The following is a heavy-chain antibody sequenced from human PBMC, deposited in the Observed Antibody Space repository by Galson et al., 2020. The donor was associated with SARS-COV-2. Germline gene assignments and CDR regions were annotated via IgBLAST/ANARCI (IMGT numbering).Heavy chain of an antibody. D-gene: IGHD3-22*01. CDR2: IYQGGTT. J-gene: IGHJ2*01. V-gene: IGHV4-38-2*01. Sequence: SETLSLTCAVSGITINRDFYWGWFRQPPGKGLERRGHIYQGGTTYYNPPLQSRVTISIDQSKNQFSLTMTSVTAADTAVYYCARPSSSGYYSIWYFDLWGRGTLVTVSS. CDR3: ARPSSSGYYSIWYFDL. CDR1: GITINRDFY.